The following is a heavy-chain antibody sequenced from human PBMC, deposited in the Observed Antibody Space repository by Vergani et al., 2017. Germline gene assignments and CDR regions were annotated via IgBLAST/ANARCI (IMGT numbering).Heavy chain of an antibody. CDR3: ARVTMVRGVIIG. Sequence: QLQLQESGPGLVKPSETLSLTCTVSGGSISSSSYYWGWIRQPPGKGLEWIGSIYYSGSTYYNPSLKSRVTLSVDTSKNQFSLKLSSVTAADTAVYYCARVTMVRGVIIGWGQGTLVTVSS. CDR1: GGSISSSSYY. CDR2: IYYSGST. D-gene: IGHD3-10*01. V-gene: IGHV4-39*01. J-gene: IGHJ4*02.